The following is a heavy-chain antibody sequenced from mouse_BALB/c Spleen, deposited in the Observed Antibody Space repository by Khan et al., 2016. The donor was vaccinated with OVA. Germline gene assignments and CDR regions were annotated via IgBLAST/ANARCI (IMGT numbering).Heavy chain of an antibody. CDR3: ARDGSRYNYAMDY. Sequence: EVQLQESGPGLVKPSQSLSLTCIVTGYSITSDYAWNWIRQFPGNKLEWMGYISYSGSTNYNPAFKSRISITRDTSKNQFFLQLNSVTTEDTTTYYCARDGSRYNYAMDYGGQGTSVTVSS. V-gene: IGHV3-2*02. CDR1: GYSITSDYA. J-gene: IGHJ4*01. CDR2: ISYSGST. D-gene: IGHD2-3*01.